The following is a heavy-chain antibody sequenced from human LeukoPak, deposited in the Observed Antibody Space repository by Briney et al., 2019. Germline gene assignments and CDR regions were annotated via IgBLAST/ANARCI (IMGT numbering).Heavy chain of an antibody. D-gene: IGHD6-19*01. CDR2: IYTSGST. J-gene: IGHJ4*02. Sequence: SETLSLTCAVYGGSFSGYYWSWIRQPPGKGLEWIGYIYTSGSTNYNPSLKSRVTISVDTSKNQFSLKLSSVTAADTAVYYCARGLTVAGTNFDYWGQGTLVTVSS. V-gene: IGHV4-4*09. CDR3: ARGLTVAGTNFDY. CDR1: GGSFSGYY.